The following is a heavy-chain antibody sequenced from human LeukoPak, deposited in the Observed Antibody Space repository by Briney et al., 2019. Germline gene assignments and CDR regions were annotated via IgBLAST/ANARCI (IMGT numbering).Heavy chain of an antibody. D-gene: IGHD2-2*01. CDR3: AAGVGYCSSTTCYRSPLNY. Sequence: ASVKVSCKASGYTFTNYYMHWVRQAHGQGLEWMGIINTSGGTTNYAQKFQGRVTMTSDTSTSTVYMELSSLRSEDTAVYYCAAGVGYCSSTTCYRSPLNYWGQGTLVTVSS. V-gene: IGHV1-46*01. CDR1: GYTFTNYY. J-gene: IGHJ4*02. CDR2: INTSGGTT.